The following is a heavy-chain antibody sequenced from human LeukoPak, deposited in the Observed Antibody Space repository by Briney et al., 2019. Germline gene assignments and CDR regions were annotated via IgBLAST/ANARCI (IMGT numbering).Heavy chain of an antibody. J-gene: IGHJ4*02. CDR1: GFTFSSYA. CDR3: AKLSRFGRALGYFDY. Sequence: PGGSLRLSCAASGFTFSSYAMSWVRQAPGKGLEWVSAISGSGGSTYYADSVKGRFTISRDNSKNTLYLQMNSLRAEDTAVYYCAKLSRFGRALGYFDYWGQGTLVTVSS. CDR2: ISGSGGST. V-gene: IGHV3-23*01. D-gene: IGHD3-10*01.